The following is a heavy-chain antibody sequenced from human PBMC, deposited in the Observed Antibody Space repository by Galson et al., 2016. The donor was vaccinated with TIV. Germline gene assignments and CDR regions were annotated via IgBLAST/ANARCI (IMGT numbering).Heavy chain of an antibody. D-gene: IGHD2-21*01. Sequence: SVKVSCKASGGTFSNYAVSWVRQAPGQGLEWMGRIIPILGLTNYPQKFQGRVTITADESTTTAYMELSSLRSEDTAVYYCARALQDWWGSPDWFDPWGHGILVAVSS. CDR1: GGTFSNYA. CDR2: IIPILGLT. J-gene: IGHJ5*02. CDR3: ARALQDWWGSPDWFDP. V-gene: IGHV1-69*04.